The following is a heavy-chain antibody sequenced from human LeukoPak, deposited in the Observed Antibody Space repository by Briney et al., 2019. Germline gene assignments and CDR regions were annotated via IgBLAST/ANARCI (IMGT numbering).Heavy chain of an antibody. V-gene: IGHV3-7*04. CDR3: ARGSGDY. Sequence: GGSLRLSCAAPGLTFSGYWMNWVRQAPGKGLEWVASIKPDGSEKYYVDSVKGRFTISRDNAKKSLYLQMTSLRDEDTAVYYCARGSGDYSGQGTLVTVSS. J-gene: IGHJ4*02. CDR2: IKPDGSEK. CDR1: GLTFSGYW.